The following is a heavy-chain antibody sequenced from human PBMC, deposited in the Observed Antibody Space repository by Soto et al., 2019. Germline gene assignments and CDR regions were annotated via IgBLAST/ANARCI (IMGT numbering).Heavy chain of an antibody. CDR2: INPNSGGT. D-gene: IGHD2-2*01. V-gene: IGHV1-2*02. J-gene: IGHJ6*02. CDR1: GYTFTGYY. Sequence: ASVKVSCKASGYTFTGYYMHWVRQAPGQGLEWMGWINPNSGGTNYAQKFQGRVTMTRDTSISTAYMELRSLRSDDTAVYYCARVVYCSSTSCGPHYYYGMDVWGQGTTVTVSS. CDR3: ARVVYCSSTSCGPHYYYGMDV.